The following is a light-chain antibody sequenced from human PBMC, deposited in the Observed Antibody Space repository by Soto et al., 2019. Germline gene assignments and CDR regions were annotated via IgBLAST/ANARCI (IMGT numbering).Light chain of an antibody. J-gene: IGKJ4*01. CDR3: QQYSSSPVT. CDR1: QSVTTY. Sequence: EVVFTQSPPTLSLYTGESPTLSCRPSQSVTTYLARYQQKPSQAPRLLIYDASSRATGIPARFSGSGSGTDFTLTISRLEPEDFAVYYCQQYSSSPVTFGGGTKVDI. CDR2: DAS. V-gene: IGKV3-20*01.